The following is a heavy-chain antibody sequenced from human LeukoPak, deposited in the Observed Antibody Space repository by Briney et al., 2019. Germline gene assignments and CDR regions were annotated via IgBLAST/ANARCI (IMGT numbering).Heavy chain of an antibody. CDR1: GFTFDDYG. V-gene: IGHV3-20*04. CDR2: INWNGGST. CDR3: ARNERTGWELLDHDAFDI. Sequence: PGGSLRLSCAAPGFTFDDYGMSWVRQAPGKGLEWVSGINWNGGSTGYADSVKGRFTISRDNAKNSLYLQMNSLRAEDTALYYCARNERTGWELLDHDAFDIWGQGTMVTVSS. D-gene: IGHD1-26*01. J-gene: IGHJ3*02.